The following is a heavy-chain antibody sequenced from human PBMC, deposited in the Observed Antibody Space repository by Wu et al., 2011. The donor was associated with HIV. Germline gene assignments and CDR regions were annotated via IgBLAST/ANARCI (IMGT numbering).Heavy chain of an antibody. V-gene: IGHV5-51*01. Sequence: WVRQRPGKGLEWMGVIFPGDSDTRYSPSFQGQVTISADKSIGTAYLQWSSLKASDTAIFYCARHDSSGYSDYWGQGTLVTVSS. CDR2: IFPGDSDT. D-gene: IGHD3-22*01. CDR3: ARHDSSGYSDY. J-gene: IGHJ4*02.